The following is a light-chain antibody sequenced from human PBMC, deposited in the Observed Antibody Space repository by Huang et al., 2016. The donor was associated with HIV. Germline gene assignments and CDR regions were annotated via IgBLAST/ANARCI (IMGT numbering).Light chain of an antibody. CDR3: QQYNSYPLT. CDR1: QSIRNW. J-gene: IGKJ4*01. V-gene: IGKV1-5*01. Sequence: DIQMTQSPSTLSASVGDRVTITCRDSQSIRNWLAWYQQKPGKAPQLLIYDSSSLETVVPSRFSGSGSGTEFTLTITSLQPDNFATYFCQQYNSYPLTFGGGTKVEIK. CDR2: DSS.